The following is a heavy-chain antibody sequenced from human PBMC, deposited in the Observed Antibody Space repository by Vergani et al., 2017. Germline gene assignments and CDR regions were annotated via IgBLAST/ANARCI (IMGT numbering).Heavy chain of an antibody. CDR1: GGSVSSGSYY. V-gene: IGHV4-61*01. CDR3: ARDPGGGFGELCRYGMDV. J-gene: IGHJ6*02. CDR2: IYYSGST. Sequence: QVQLQESGPGLVKPSETLSLTCTVSGGSVSSGSYYWSWIRQPPGKGLEWIGYIYYSGSTNYNPSLKSRVTISVDTSKNQFSLKLSSVTAADTALYYCARDPGGGFGELCRYGMDVWGQGTTVTVSS. D-gene: IGHD3-10*01.